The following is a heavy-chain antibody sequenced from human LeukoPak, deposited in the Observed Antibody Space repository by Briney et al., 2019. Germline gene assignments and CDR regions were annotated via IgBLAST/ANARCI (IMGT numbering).Heavy chain of an antibody. CDR1: VSTFSSDA. D-gene: IGHD2-2*02. Sequence: PGGSLRLSCAASVSTFSSDAMSWGRQAPGKGLEWVSAISGSGGSTYYADSVKGRFTISRDNSKNTLCLQMNTLRAEDTAVYYCAAPDCRSSSCYILDFDYWGQGILVTVSS. J-gene: IGHJ4*02. CDR3: AAPDCRSSSCYILDFDY. V-gene: IGHV3-23*01. CDR2: ISGSGGST.